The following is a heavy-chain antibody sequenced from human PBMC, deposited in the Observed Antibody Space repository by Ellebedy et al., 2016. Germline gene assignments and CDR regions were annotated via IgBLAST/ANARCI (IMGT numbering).Heavy chain of an antibody. CDR2: IYYSGST. V-gene: IGHV4-59*01. CDR1: GGSISSYY. Sequence: SETLSLXCTVSGGSISSYYGSWIRQPPGKGLEWIGYIYYSGSTNYNPSLKSRVTISVDTSKNQFSLKLSSVTAADTAVYYCARGIVGATKIDYWGQGTLVTVSS. J-gene: IGHJ4*02. D-gene: IGHD1-26*01. CDR3: ARGIVGATKIDY.